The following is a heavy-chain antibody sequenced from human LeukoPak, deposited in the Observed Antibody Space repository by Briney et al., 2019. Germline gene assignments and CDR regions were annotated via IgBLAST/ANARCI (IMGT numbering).Heavy chain of an antibody. V-gene: IGHV4-59*05. J-gene: IGHJ5*02. Sequence: SETLSLTCSVSGGSISRFYWSWIRQFPGKGLEWIGSIYYSGSTYYNPSLKSRVTISVDTSKNQFSLKLSSVTAADTAVYYCAKSSWSLFDPWGQGTLVTVSS. D-gene: IGHD3-10*01. CDR1: GGSISRFY. CDR3: AKSSWSLFDP. CDR2: IYYSGST.